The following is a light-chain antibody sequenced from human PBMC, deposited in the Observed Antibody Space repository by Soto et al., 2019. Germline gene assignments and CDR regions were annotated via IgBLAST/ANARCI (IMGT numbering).Light chain of an antibody. Sequence: EIVMTQSPATLSVSPGDRATLSCRASQSVSSNLACYQQKPGQAPRLLIYGASTRATGIPARFSGSGSGTEFTLTISSLQSEDFAVYYCQQYNIWPPLTFGGGTKVEIK. V-gene: IGKV3D-15*01. J-gene: IGKJ4*01. CDR3: QQYNIWPPLT. CDR1: QSVSSN. CDR2: GAS.